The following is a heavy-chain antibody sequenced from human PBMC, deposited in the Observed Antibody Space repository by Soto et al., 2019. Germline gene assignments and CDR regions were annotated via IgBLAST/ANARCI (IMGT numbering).Heavy chain of an antibody. V-gene: IGHV3-21*02. D-gene: IGHD5-12*01. CDR2: ISGSSYNI. CDR3: ARHNGYDATTLDY. CDR1: GFTFSTSS. Sequence: EVQLVESGGGLVKPGGSLRLSCAASGFTFSTSSMNWVRQTPGKGLEWVSSISGSSYNIYYADSVKGRFTISRDNAKNSVYLQMKRLRAEDTALYYCARHNGYDATTLDYWGQGTLVTVSS. J-gene: IGHJ4*02.